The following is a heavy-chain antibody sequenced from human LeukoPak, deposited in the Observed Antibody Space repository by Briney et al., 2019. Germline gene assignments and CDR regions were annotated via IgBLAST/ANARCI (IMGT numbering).Heavy chain of an antibody. J-gene: IGHJ5*02. CDR1: GYTFTSFG. Sequence: GASVKVSCKASGYTFTSFGFNWMRQAPGQGLEWMGWISAYNGNTNYAQKLQGRVTMTTDTSTSTAYMELRSLRSDDTAVYYCARVFGVVVPAAISNWFDPWGQGTLVTVSS. V-gene: IGHV1-18*01. D-gene: IGHD2-2*01. CDR2: ISAYNGNT. CDR3: ARVFGVVVPAAISNWFDP.